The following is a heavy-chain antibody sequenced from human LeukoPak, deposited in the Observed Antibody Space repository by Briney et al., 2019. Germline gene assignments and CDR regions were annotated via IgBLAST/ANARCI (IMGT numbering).Heavy chain of an antibody. CDR1: GFTFSTYE. D-gene: IGHD3-22*01. CDR3: ARDYDSSGYYYPVYEY. V-gene: IGHV3-21*01. CDR2: ISNSRGNI. J-gene: IGHJ4*02. Sequence: GGSLRLSCAASGFTFSTYEMNWVRQAPGKGLEWVSSISNSRGNIFYADSVMGRFTISRDNAKNSLYLQMNSLRAEDTAVYYCARDYDSSGYYYPVYEYWGQGTLVTVSS.